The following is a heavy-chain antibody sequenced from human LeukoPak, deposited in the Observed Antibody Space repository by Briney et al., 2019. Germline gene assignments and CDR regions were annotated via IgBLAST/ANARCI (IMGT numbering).Heavy chain of an antibody. CDR2: INPNSGGT. V-gene: IGHV1-2*06. D-gene: IGHD3-22*01. CDR1: GYTFTGYY. Sequence: ASVKVSCKASGYTFTGYYMHWVRQAPGQGLEWMGRINPNSGGTNYAQKFQGRVTMTRDTSISTAYMELSRLRSDDTAVYYCARDQTYYNDSSGFPWGQGTLVTVSS. CDR3: ARDQTYYNDSSGFP. J-gene: IGHJ4*02.